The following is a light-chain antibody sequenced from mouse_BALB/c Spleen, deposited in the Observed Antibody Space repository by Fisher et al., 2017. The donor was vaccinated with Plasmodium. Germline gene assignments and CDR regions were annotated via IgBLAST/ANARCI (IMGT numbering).Light chain of an antibody. CDR2: LVS. V-gene: IGKV1-135*01. CDR3: LQGTHFPFT. J-gene: IGKJ4*01. CDR1: QSLLDSDGKTY. Sequence: DIVMTQTTLTLSVTIGHSASISCKSSQSLLDSDGKTYLNWLLQRPGQSPKRLISLVSEPDSGVPDRFTGSGSGTDFTLKISRVEAEDLGVYYCLQGTHFPFTFGSGTKLEIK.